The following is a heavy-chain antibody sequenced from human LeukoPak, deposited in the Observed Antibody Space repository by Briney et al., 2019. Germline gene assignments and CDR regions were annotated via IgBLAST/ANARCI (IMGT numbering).Heavy chain of an antibody. CDR2: INPNSGDT. D-gene: IGHD3-10*01. V-gene: IGHV1-2*02. CDR1: GYTXSDYY. CDR3: ARDFYGSASSKPYYYYYGMDV. Sequence: ASVKVSCKASGYTXSDYYIQWVRQAPGQGLEWMGWINPNSGDTNFAQKFQGRVTMTRDTSISSAYMELSSLRSDDTAVYYCARDFYGSASSKPYYYYYGMDVWGQGITVTVSS. J-gene: IGHJ6*02.